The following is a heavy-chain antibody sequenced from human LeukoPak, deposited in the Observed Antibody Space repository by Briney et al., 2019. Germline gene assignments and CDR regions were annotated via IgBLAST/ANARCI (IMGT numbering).Heavy chain of an antibody. CDR2: IYSGGST. D-gene: IGHD3-22*01. Sequence: PGGSLRLSCAASVFTFSTYWMHGVRQTPGKGLVWVSVIYSGGSTYYADSVKGRFTISRDNSKNTLYLQMNSLRAEDTAVYYCASESSPDYYHSSGYSPVNYWGRGTLVTVSS. CDR3: ASESSPDYYHSSGYSPVNY. J-gene: IGHJ4*02. CDR1: VFTFSTYW. V-gene: IGHV3-66*01.